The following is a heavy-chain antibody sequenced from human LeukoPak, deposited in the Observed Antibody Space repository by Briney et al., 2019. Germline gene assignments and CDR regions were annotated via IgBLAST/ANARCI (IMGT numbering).Heavy chain of an antibody. V-gene: IGHV3-30*02. CDR2: IRYDGSNK. CDR1: GFTFSSYG. CDR3: AKDRREYSSGWYLGY. D-gene: IGHD6-19*01. Sequence: PGGSLRLSCAASGFTFSSYGMHWVRQAPGKGLEWVAFIRYDGSNKYYADSVKGRFTISRDNSKNTLYLQMNSLRAEDTAVYYCAKDRREYSSGWYLGYWGQGTLVTVSS. J-gene: IGHJ4*02.